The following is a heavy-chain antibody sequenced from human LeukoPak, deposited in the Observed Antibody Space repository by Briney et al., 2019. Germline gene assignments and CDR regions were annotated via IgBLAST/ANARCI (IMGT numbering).Heavy chain of an antibody. D-gene: IGHD4-17*01. Sequence: GGSLRLSCAASGFTFSDYYMSWIRQAPGKGLEWVSSIRGSGASSFYADSVKGRFAMSRDNSKSTLYLQMNSLRVGDTAVYYCGRDPNGDYVGAFDFGGQGTLVTVSS. CDR2: IRGSGASS. V-gene: IGHV3-23*01. J-gene: IGHJ3*01. CDR3: GRDPNGDYVGAFDF. CDR1: GFTFSDYY.